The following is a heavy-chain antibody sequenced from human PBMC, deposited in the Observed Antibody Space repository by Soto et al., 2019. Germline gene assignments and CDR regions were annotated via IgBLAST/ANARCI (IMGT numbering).Heavy chain of an antibody. V-gene: IGHV4-31*11. CDR2: IYYSGST. CDR3: PRAERAGQLSY. J-gene: IGHJ4*02. Sequence: PSETLSLTCAVSGGSISSGGYYWSWIRQHPGKGLEWIGYIYYSGSTYYNPSLKSRVTISVDTSKNQFSLKLSSVTAADTAVYYCPRAERAGQLSYWGQGKLVTVS. D-gene: IGHD2-15*01. CDR1: GGSISSGGYY.